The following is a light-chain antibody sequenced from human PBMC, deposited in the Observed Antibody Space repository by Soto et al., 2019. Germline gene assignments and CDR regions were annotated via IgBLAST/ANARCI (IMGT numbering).Light chain of an antibody. CDR2: WGS. CDR1: QSLLYASNNKNY. CDR3: QQYLIIHWT. V-gene: IGKV4-1*01. Sequence: DIVLSQSPRSLTVSLGETTTINCQSSQSLLYASNNKNYLAWYQQKSGQPPKILRYWGSTRECGVHERFSGGGYGSDFALTISSLPAEDLAVYYGQQYLIIHWTFGKGPKVEV. J-gene: IGKJ1*01.